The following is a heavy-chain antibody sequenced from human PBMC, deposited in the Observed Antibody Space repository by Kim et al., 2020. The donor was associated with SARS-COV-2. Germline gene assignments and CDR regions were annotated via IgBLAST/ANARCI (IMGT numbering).Heavy chain of an antibody. J-gene: IGHJ4*02. D-gene: IGHD1-26*01. V-gene: IGHV3-23*01. Sequence: ADSVKGRFTISRDNSKNTLYLQMNSLRAEDTAVYYCAKDLRGSYYVALDYWGQGTLVTVSS. CDR3: AKDLRGSYYVALDY.